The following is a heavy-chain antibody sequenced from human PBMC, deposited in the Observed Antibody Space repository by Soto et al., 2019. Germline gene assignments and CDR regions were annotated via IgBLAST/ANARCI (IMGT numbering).Heavy chain of an antibody. CDR2: IQHTGNT. V-gene: IGHV4-4*07. CDR1: GASIRSYH. CDR3: AKDVSSRRWFDP. J-gene: IGHJ5*02. D-gene: IGHD3-16*01. Sequence: PSETLSLTCAVSGASIRSYHWWLLRQHAGKGLEWIGRIQHTGNTNYNPSLKSRVTMSADTSKNQISLKMTSVTAADTAVYFCAKDVSSRRWFDPWGQGVRVTVSS.